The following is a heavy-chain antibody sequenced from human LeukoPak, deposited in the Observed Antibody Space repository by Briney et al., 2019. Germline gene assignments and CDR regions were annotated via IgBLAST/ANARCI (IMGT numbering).Heavy chain of an antibody. J-gene: IGHJ4*02. CDR2: ISTSSGYI. V-gene: IGHV3-21*01. CDR3: ASSDYVWGKPFYFDY. CDR1: GSTFTRYS. D-gene: IGHD3-16*01. Sequence: PGGSLRLSCAASGSTFTRYSMSWVRQAPGKGLEWVSSISTSSGYIYYADSVMGRFTISRDNAKNSLYLQMNSLRPEDTAVYYCASSDYVWGKPFYFDYWGQGTLVTVSS.